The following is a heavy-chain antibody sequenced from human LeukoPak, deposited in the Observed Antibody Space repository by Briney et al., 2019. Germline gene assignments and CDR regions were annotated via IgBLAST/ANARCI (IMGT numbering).Heavy chain of an antibody. Sequence: SETLSLTCAVYGGSFSGYYWSWIRQSPGKGREWIGQIKHRGSTNYNPSLKSRVTISADTSKNQFSLNLSSVTAADTALYYSARNFQYFDLPDYWGQGTLVTVSS. V-gene: IGHV4-34*01. CDR2: IKHRGST. CDR3: ARNFQYFDLPDY. CDR1: GGSFSGYY. J-gene: IGHJ4*02. D-gene: IGHD2/OR15-2a*01.